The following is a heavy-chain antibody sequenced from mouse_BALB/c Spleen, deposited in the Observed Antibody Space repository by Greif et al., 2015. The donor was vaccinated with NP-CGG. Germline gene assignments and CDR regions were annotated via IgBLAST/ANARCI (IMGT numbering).Heavy chain of an antibody. Sequence: VHLVESGAELVKPGASVKLSCKASGYTFTSYWMHWVKQRPGQGLEWIGEIDPSDSYTNYNQKFKGKATLTVDKSSSTAYMQLSSLTSEDSAVYYYARSPMDYWGQGTSVTVSS. J-gene: IGHJ4*01. V-gene: IGHV1-69*02. CDR1: GYTFTSYW. CDR3: ARSPMDY. CDR2: IDPSDSYT.